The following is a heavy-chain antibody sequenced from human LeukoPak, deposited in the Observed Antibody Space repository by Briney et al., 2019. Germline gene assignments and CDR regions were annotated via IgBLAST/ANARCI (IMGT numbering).Heavy chain of an antibody. V-gene: IGHV3-23*01. CDR3: AKYNSDWYDDY. J-gene: IGHJ4*02. CDR2: ISGSGGST. D-gene: IGHD6-19*01. Sequence: GGSLRLSCAASGFTFYSYAMTWARHAPGKGLEWVSAISGSGGSTYYADSVKGRFTISRDNAKNTLYLQMSSLRAEDTALYYCAKYNSDWYDDYWGQGTLVTVSS. CDR1: GFTFYSYA.